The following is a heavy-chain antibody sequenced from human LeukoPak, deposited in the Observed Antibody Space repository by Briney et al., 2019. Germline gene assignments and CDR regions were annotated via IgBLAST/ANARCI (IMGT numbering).Heavy chain of an antibody. CDR1: GYTFTGYY. J-gene: IGHJ4*02. CDR3: ARANPGSPFDY. Sequence: ASVKVSCKASGYTFTGYYMSWVRQAPGQGLEWMGVINPGGGSTSYAQRFQGRVAMTRDTSTSTVYMELSSLRSEDTAVYYCARANPGSPFDYWGQGTLVTVSS. D-gene: IGHD1-14*01. V-gene: IGHV1-46*01. CDR2: INPGGGST.